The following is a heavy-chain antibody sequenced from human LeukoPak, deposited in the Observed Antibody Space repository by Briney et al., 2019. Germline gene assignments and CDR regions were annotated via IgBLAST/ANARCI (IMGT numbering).Heavy chain of an antibody. V-gene: IGHV1-8*03. CDR3: ARMGCSSTSCYFKDFDY. Sequence: ASVKVSCKASGYTFTSYDINWVRQATGQGLEWMGWMNLNSGNTGYAQKFQGRVTITRKTSISTAYMELSSLRSEDTAVYYCARMGCSSTSCYFKDFDYWGQGTLVTVSS. D-gene: IGHD2-2*01. CDR1: GYTFTSYD. CDR2: MNLNSGNT. J-gene: IGHJ4*02.